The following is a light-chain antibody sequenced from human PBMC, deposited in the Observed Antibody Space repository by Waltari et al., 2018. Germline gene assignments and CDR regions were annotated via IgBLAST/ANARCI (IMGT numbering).Light chain of an antibody. CDR3: LQHNSYPLT. Sequence: DIQMTQSPSSLSASVADTVTITCRASQGIGNYLNWFQQKPGKAPKLLSYAATTLQSGVPSRFSGSGSGTEFTLTINSLQPEDFATYYCLQHNSYPLTFGGGTKVEIK. CDR1: QGIGNY. V-gene: IGKV1-17*01. J-gene: IGKJ4*01. CDR2: AAT.